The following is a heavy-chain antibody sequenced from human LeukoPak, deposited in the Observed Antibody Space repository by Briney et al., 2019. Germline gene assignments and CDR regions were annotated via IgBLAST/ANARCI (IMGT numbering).Heavy chain of an antibody. D-gene: IGHD1-26*01. CDR2: IYYSGST. CDR3: ARDGSLVGAPPDAFDI. V-gene: IGHV4-59*01. Sequence: SETLSLTCTVSGGSISSYYWSWIRQPPGKGLEWIGYIYYSGSTNYNPSLKSRVTISVDTSKNQFSLKLSSVTAADTAVYYCARDGSLVGAPPDAFDIWGQGTMVTVSS. CDR1: GGSISSYY. J-gene: IGHJ3*02.